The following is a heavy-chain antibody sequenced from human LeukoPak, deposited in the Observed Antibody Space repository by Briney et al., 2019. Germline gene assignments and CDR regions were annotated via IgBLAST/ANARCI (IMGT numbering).Heavy chain of an antibody. Sequence: GGSLRLSCAASGLTFSSYAMRWVRQAPGKGLEWVSTISGSGGSIWYADSVKGRFTISRDNSNNTLYLQMNSLRAEDTAVYYCAKGRIAAAGDLDYWGQGTLVTVSS. V-gene: IGHV3-23*01. CDR1: GLTFSSYA. D-gene: IGHD6-13*01. CDR3: AKGRIAAAGDLDY. CDR2: ISGSGGSI. J-gene: IGHJ4*02.